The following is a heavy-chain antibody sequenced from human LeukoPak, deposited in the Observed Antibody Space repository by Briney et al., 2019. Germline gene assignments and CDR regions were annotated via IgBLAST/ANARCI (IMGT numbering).Heavy chain of an antibody. CDR2: IYHSGST. Sequence: SETLSLTCTVSGYSISSGYYWGWIRQPPGKGLEWIGSIYHSGSTYYNPSLKSRVTISVDTSKNQFSLKLSSVTAADTAVYYCARGGVIVGATIGSEYFQHWGQGTLVTVSS. CDR1: GYSISSGYY. CDR3: ARGGVIVGATIGSEYFQH. J-gene: IGHJ1*01. D-gene: IGHD1-26*01. V-gene: IGHV4-38-2*02.